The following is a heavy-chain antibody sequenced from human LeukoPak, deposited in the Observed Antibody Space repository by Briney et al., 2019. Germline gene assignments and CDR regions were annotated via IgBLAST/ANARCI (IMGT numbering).Heavy chain of an antibody. CDR1: GFTVSSNY. J-gene: IGHJ6*02. Sequence: GGSLRLSCAASGFTVSSNYMSWVRQAPGKGLEWVSVIYSGGSTYYADSVKGRFTISRDNSTNTLYLQMNSLRAEDTAVYYCARDSRSWPYYYYGMDVWGQGTTATVSS. CDR2: IYSGGST. CDR3: ARDSRSWPYYYYGMDV. V-gene: IGHV3-66*01. D-gene: IGHD1-26*01.